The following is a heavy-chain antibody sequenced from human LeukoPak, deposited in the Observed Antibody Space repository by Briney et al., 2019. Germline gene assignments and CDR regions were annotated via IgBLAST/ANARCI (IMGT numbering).Heavy chain of an antibody. D-gene: IGHD2-21*01. V-gene: IGHV4-31*03. Sequence: SQTPSLTCTVSGGSISSGGYYWSWLRQHPGKGLEWIGYIYYSGSTYYNPSLKSRVTISVDTSKNQFSLKLSSVTAADTAVYYCARTPEVGIVDYWGQGTLVTVSS. CDR3: ARTPEVGIVDY. CDR1: GGSISSGGYY. CDR2: IYYSGST. J-gene: IGHJ4*02.